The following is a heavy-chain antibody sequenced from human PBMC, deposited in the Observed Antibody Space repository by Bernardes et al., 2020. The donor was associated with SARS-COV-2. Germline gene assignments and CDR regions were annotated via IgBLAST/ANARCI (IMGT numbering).Heavy chain of an antibody. CDR1: GFNFGFYS. CDR3: ARDGAVYCSTSNCHNYYYAMDV. CDR2: ISSSSTTT. V-gene: IGHV3-48*01. J-gene: IGHJ6*02. Sequence: GGSLRLSCTASGFNFGFYSMNWFRQAPGKGLQWVSYISSSSTTTYYADSVKGRFTVSRDNGKNSLYLEMNSLRAEDTSLYYCARDGAVYCSTSNCHNYYYAMDVWGQGTTVTVSS. D-gene: IGHD2-2*01.